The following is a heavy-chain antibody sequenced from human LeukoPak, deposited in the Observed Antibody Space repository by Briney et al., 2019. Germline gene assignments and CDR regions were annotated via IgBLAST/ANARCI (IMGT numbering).Heavy chain of an antibody. CDR1: GFTFSSYW. CDR2: INTDGSST. Sequence: GGSLRLSCAASGFTFSSYWMHWVRQAPGRGLVWVSRINTDGSSTSYADSVKGRFTISRDNAKNTLYLQMNSLRAEDTAVYYCARGDYDFWSGPTHYDYWGQGILVTVSS. D-gene: IGHD3-3*01. CDR3: ARGDYDFWSGPTHYDY. J-gene: IGHJ4*02. V-gene: IGHV3-74*01.